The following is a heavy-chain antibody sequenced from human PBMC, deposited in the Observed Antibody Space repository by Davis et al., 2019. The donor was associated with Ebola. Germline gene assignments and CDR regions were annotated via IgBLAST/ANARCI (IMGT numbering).Heavy chain of an antibody. CDR1: GFTFSSYT. Sequence: GSLRLSCAASGFTFSSYTMNWIRQPPGKGLEWIGSIYYSGSTYYNPSLKSRVTISVDTSKNQFSLKLSSVTAADTAVYYCARGLSNSQVDYWGQETLVTVSS. CDR2: IYYSGST. CDR3: ARGLSNSQVDY. V-gene: IGHV4-39*01. J-gene: IGHJ4*02. D-gene: IGHD4-23*01.